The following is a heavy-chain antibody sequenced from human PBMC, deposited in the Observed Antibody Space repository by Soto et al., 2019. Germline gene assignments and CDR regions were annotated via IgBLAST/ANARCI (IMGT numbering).Heavy chain of an antibody. Sequence: GAAEKVSWTSSGYTFTSYYMHWVRQAPGQGLEWMGIINPSGGSTSYAQKFQGRVTMTRDTSTSTVYMELSSLRSEDTAVYYCASEVLRYSSGWYRLGYWGQGSLVTVSS. CDR3: ASEVLRYSSGWYRLGY. J-gene: IGHJ4*02. CDR1: GYTFTSYY. D-gene: IGHD6-19*01. V-gene: IGHV1-46*01. CDR2: INPSGGST.